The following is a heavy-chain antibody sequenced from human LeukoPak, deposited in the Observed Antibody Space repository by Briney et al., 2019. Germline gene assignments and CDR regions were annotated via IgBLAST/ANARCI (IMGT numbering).Heavy chain of an antibody. CDR2: IYPGDSDT. J-gene: IGHJ6*03. CDR3: ARQGTTVTTHYYYYYYMDV. V-gene: IGHV5-51*01. Sequence: GESLKISCKGSGYIFTSYWIGWVRQMPGKGLEWMGIIYPGDSDTRYSPSFQGQVTISADKSISTAYLQWSSLKASDTAMYYCARQGTTVTTHYYYYYYMDVWGKGTTVTVSS. CDR1: GYIFTSYW. D-gene: IGHD4-17*01.